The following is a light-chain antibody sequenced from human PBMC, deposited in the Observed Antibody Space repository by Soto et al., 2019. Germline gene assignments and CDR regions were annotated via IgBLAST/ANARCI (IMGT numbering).Light chain of an antibody. Sequence: EIVLTQSPGTLSLSPGDRATLSCRASQSVNSNYLAWYQRKPGQAPRLLIYGASNRATDIPYRFSGSGSGAAFTLIITSLQPEEFAVYYCQKYDNTPPTFGQGTKVEVK. CDR1: QSVNSNY. J-gene: IGKJ1*01. V-gene: IGKV3-20*01. CDR2: GAS. CDR3: QKYDNTPPT.